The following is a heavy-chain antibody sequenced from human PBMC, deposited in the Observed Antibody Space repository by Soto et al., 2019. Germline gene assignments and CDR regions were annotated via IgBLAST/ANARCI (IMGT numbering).Heavy chain of an antibody. CDR3: ARGGSGSYRMFEY. CDR2: ISVYHGNT. J-gene: IGHJ4*02. D-gene: IGHD1-26*01. V-gene: IGHV1-18*01. CDR1: GFTFNTYV. Sequence: QVQLVQSGAEVKKPGASVTVSCQASGFTFNTYVITWVRQAPGQGLEWLGWISVYHGNTNYAQKVQGRVTMTTDTSTSTAYLEMRSPGADDTAVYYCARGGSGSYRMFEYWGQGTLVTVSS.